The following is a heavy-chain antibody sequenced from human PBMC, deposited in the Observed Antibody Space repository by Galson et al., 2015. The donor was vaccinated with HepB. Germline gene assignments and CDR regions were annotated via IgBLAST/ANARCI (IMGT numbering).Heavy chain of an antibody. V-gene: IGHV4-39*01. CDR1: GGSISSSSYF. Sequence: SEILSLTCTVSGGSISSSSYFWAWIRQPPGKGLDWIGSIYYSGTTHYNPSLQSRVSISVDTSKNQFSLRLTSVSAADTAMYSCARQDRAGLVNFWGQGTMVTVSS. D-gene: IGHD6-19*01. J-gene: IGHJ3*01. CDR3: ARQDRAGLVNF. CDR2: IYYSGTT.